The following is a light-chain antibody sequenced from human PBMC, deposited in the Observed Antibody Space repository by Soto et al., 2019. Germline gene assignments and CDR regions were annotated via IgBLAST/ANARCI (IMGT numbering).Light chain of an antibody. J-gene: IGKJ5*01. V-gene: IGKV3-11*01. CDR3: QQYNNWPFS. CDR2: DVS. Sequence: IVLTQPPATLSLPPGKRATLSCRASQNISSYLIWYQQKPGQAPRLLIYDVSIRATGVPARFSGTGSETDFTLTISGLQSEDSAVYFCQQYNNWPFSFGQGTRLEIK. CDR1: QNISSY.